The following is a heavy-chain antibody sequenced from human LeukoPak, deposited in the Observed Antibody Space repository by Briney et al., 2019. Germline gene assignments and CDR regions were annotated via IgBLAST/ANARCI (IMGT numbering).Heavy chain of an antibody. V-gene: IGHV5-51*01. D-gene: IGHD6-19*01. J-gene: IGHJ6*02. CDR1: GYSFTSYW. CDR3: ARQEGIAVAGTPTKKGVYYYYGMDV. CDR2: IYPGDSDT. Sequence: GESLKISCKGSGYSFTSYWIGWVRQMPGKGLEWMGIIYPGDSDTRYSPSFQGQVTISADKSISTAYLQWSSLKASDTAMYYCARQEGIAVAGTPTKKGVYYYYGMDVWGQGTTVTVSS.